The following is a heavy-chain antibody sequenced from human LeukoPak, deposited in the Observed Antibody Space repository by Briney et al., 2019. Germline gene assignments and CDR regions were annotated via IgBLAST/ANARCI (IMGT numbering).Heavy chain of an antibody. D-gene: IGHD5-18*01. V-gene: IGHV3-21*01. Sequence: GGSLRLSCAASGFTFSSYSMNWVRQAPGKGLEWVSSISSRSSYIYYADSVKGRFTISRDNAKNSLYLQMNSLRAEDTAVYYCARGGVYSYGQYYYYGMDVWGKGATVTVSS. CDR1: GFTFSSYS. J-gene: IGHJ6*04. CDR2: ISSRSSYI. CDR3: ARGGVYSYGQYYYYGMDV.